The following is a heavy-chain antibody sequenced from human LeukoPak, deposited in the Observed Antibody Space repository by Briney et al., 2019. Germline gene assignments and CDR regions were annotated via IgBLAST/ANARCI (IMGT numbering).Heavy chain of an antibody. CDR3: AKWPGYGEGYYYYGMDV. CDR1: GFTFSSYG. J-gene: IGHJ6*02. V-gene: IGHV3-30*18. CDR2: ISYDGSNK. Sequence: PGGSLRLSCAASGFTFSSYGMHWVRQAPGKGLEWVAVISYDGSNKYYADSVKGRFTISRDNSKNTLYLQMNSLRAEDTAVYYCAKWPGYGEGYYYYGMDVWGQGTTVTVSS. D-gene: IGHD3/OR15-3a*01.